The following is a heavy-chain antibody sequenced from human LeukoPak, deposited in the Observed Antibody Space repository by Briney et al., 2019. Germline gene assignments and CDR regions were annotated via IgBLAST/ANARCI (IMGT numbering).Heavy chain of an antibody. D-gene: IGHD5-12*01. J-gene: IGHJ4*02. CDR1: GFTFSSYS. Sequence: GGSLRLSCAASGFTFSSYSLNWVRQAPGKGLEWVSSISSSSSYIYYADSVKGRFTISRDNAKNSLYLQMNSLRAKDTAVYYCARDRRGYSGNYFDYWGQGTLVTVSS. CDR2: ISSSSSYI. CDR3: ARDRRGYSGNYFDY. V-gene: IGHV3-21*01.